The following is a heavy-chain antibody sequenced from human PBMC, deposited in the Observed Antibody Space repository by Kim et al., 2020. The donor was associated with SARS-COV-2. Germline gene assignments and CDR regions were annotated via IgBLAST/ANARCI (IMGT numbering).Heavy chain of an antibody. CDR3: ASSLDYYYGMDV. J-gene: IGHJ6*02. V-gene: IGHV3-72*01. CDR2: TRNKANSYTT. CDR1: GFTFSDHY. Sequence: GGSLRLSCAASGFTFSDHYMDWVRQAPGKGLEWVGRTRNKANSYTTEYAASVKGRVTISRDDSKKSLYLQMSSLKTEDTAVYYCASSLDYYYGMDVWGQG.